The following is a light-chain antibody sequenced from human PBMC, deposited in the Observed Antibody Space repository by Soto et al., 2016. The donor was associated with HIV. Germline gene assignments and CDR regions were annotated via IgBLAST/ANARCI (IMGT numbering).Light chain of an antibody. CDR3: QVWDSSNYHWV. Sequence: SYELTQPSSVSVAPGKTARITCGGNNIGSKSVHWYRQKPGQAPVLVVHDDCGRPSGIPERYSGSNSGNTATLTITRVEVGDEADYYCQVWDSSNYHWVFGGGTKMTVL. V-gene: IGLV3-21*03. CDR2: DDC. CDR1: NIGSKS. J-gene: IGLJ3*02.